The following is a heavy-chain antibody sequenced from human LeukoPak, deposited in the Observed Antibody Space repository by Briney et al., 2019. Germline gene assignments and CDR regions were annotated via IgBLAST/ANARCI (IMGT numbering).Heavy chain of an antibody. D-gene: IGHD6-13*01. Sequence: SETLSLTCTVSGGSISSSSYYWGWIRQPPGKGLEWIGSIYYSGSSSYNPSLKSRVTISVDTSKNQFSLKLSSVTAADTAVYYCARRGIAAAGNDYWGQGTLVTVSS. CDR1: GGSISSSSYY. J-gene: IGHJ4*02. V-gene: IGHV4-39*07. CDR2: IYYSGSS. CDR3: ARRGIAAAGNDY.